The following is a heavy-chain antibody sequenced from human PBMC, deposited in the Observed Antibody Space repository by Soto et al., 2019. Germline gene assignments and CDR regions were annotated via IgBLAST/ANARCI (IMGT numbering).Heavy chain of an antibody. CDR1: GFSLNTSGVC. CDR3: VHRLIYYGLDV. J-gene: IGHJ6*02. CDR2: IHWNEGT. Sequence: QITLKESGPTLVKPTQTLTLTCTFSGFSLNTSGVCVGWIRQPPGKALEWLAIIHWNEGTSYSPSLNNRLTITKDTSKNQEVLIMTDMDPDDTATYFCVHRLIYYGLDVWGQGTTVTVSS. V-gene: IGHV2-5*01.